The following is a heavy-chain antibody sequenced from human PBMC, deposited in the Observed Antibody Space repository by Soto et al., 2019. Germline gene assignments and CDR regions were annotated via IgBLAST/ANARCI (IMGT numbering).Heavy chain of an antibody. Sequence: GGSLRLSCAASGFTFSSYWMSWVRQAPGKGLEWVANIKQDGSEKYYVDSVKGRFTISRDNAKNSLYLQMNSLRAEDTAVYYCARDGPPDILTGYFWFDPWGQGTLVTVSS. CDR1: GFTFSSYW. D-gene: IGHD3-9*01. J-gene: IGHJ5*02. CDR3: ARDGPPDILTGYFWFDP. CDR2: IKQDGSEK. V-gene: IGHV3-7*01.